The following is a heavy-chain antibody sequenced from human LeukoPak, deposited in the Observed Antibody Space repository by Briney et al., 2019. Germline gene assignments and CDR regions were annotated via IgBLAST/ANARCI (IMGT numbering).Heavy chain of an antibody. J-gene: IGHJ3*02. CDR2: ISSSSSYI. V-gene: IGHV3-21*01. CDR3: TRDSGYNAFDI. Sequence: GGSLRLSCAASGFTFSSYSMNWVRQAPGKGLEWVSSISSSSSYIYYADSVRGRFTISRDNAKNSLYLQMNSLRGEDTAVYYCTRDSGYNAFDIWGQGTMVTVSS. D-gene: IGHD5-12*01. CDR1: GFTFSSYS.